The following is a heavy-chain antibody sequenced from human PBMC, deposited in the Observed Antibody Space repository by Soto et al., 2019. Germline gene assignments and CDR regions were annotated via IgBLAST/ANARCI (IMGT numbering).Heavy chain of an antibody. J-gene: IGHJ4*02. CDR1: GFTFSSYA. V-gene: IGHV3-30-3*01. Sequence: GGSLRLSCAASGFTFSSYATHWVRQAPGKGLEWVAVISYDGSNKYYADSVKGRFTISRDNSKNTLYLQMNSLRAEDTAVYYCARDQGTYYDFWSGYYPAYWGQGTLVTVSS. CDR3: ARDQGTYYDFWSGYYPAY. CDR2: ISYDGSNK. D-gene: IGHD3-3*01.